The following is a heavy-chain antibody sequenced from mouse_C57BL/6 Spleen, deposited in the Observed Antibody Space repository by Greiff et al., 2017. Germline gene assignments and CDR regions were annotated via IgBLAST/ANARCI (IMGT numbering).Heavy chain of an antibody. CDR3: ARGVDY. J-gene: IGHJ2*01. CDR2: IDPSDSYT. CDR1: GYTFTSYW. Sequence: VQLQQSGAELVKPGASVKLSCTASGYTFTSYWMQWVKQRPGQGLEWIGEIDPSDSYTNYNQKFKGKATLTVDTSSSTAYMQLSSLTSEDFAVYYCARGVDYWGQGTTLTVSS. V-gene: IGHV1-50*01.